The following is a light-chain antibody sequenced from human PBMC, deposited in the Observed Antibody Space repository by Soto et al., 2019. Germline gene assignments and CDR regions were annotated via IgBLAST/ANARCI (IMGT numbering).Light chain of an antibody. CDR1: QSISRW. CDR2: AAS. V-gene: IGKV1-39*01. CDR3: TQSYSTTQI. Sequence: DLQMTQSPSTLSASVGDRVTITCRASQSISRWLAWYQQKPGKAPKLLIFAASSLQSGVPSRFSASGSGTDFTLTIISLQPQHFATHSATQSYSTTQILGQGMRLGIK. J-gene: IGKJ5*01.